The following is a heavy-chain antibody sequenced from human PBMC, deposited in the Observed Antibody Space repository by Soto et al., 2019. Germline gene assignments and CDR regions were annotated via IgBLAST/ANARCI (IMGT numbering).Heavy chain of an antibody. J-gene: IGHJ6*03. CDR3: ARGAPYYYYMDV. Sequence: PGGSLRLSCAASVFTFSSYSMNWVRQAPGKWLEWFSSISISSSYMXXADSVKGRXAISRYNSKNSXYLQRXSLRAEDTAXYYCARGAPYYYYMDVWVKGTTVTVSS. V-gene: IGHV3-21*01. CDR2: ISISSSYM. CDR1: VFTFSSYS.